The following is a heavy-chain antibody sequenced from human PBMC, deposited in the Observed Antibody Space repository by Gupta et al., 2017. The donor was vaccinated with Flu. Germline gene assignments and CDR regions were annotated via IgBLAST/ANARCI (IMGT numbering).Heavy chain of an antibody. V-gene: IGHV3-30*03. CDR2: MSYDGSNK. CDR1: G. CDR3: ARRYGSTLWDFDP. Sequence: GMHWVRQAPGKGLEWVAVMSYDGSNKYYADSVKGRFTISRGNSKNTLDLQMNSLRAEDTAVYYCARRYGSTLWDFDPWGQGTLVTVSS. D-gene: IGHD6-13*01. J-gene: IGHJ5*02.